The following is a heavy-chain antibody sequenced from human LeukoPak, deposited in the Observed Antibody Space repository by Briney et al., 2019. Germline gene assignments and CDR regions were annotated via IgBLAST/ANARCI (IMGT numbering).Heavy chain of an antibody. V-gene: IGHV2-70*11. D-gene: IGHD6-13*01. Sequence: ESGPTLVIPTQTLTLTCTFSGFSLSTSGMCVSWIRQPPGKALEWLARIDWDGDKYYNTSLKTRLTISKDTSKNQVVLTMTNMDPVDTATYYCARIRGSRYYFDYWGQGTLVTVSS. CDR2: IDWDGDK. CDR1: GFSLSTSGMC. J-gene: IGHJ4*02. CDR3: ARIRGSRYYFDY.